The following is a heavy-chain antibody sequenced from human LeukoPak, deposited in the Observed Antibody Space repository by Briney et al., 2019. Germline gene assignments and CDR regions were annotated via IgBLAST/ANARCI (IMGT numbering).Heavy chain of an antibody. J-gene: IGHJ4*02. CDR3: ASNSAGRSY. Sequence: SETLSLTCAVSGYSISSSNWWGWIRQPPGQGLEWIGYIYYSGSTNYNPSLKSRVTMSVDTSKNQFSLKLSSVTALDTAVYYCASNSAGRSYWGQGTLVTVSS. D-gene: IGHD6-13*01. CDR2: IYYSGST. V-gene: IGHV4-28*06. CDR1: GYSISSSNW.